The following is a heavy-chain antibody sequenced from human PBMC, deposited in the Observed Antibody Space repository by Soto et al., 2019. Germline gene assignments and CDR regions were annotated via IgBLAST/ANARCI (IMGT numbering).Heavy chain of an antibody. CDR1: GGSITNYS. CDR3: AGRGHTMLRGTHPNYMDV. V-gene: IGHV4-4*08. CDR2: ISSSGTT. Sequence: QVQLQESGPGLVKPSETLSLTCTVSGGSITNYSWSWIRQPPGRGLEWIGYISSSGTTTYNPSLGRQRTIFAATSRNEFSLELASVTAAATAVYYCAGRGHTMLRGTHPNYMDVWGKGTTVTVSS. D-gene: IGHD1-1*01. J-gene: IGHJ6*03.